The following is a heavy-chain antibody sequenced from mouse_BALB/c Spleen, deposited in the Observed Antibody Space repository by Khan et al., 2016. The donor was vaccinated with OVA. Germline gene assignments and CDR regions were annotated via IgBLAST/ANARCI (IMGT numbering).Heavy chain of an antibody. D-gene: IGHD2-14*01. CDR3: DRANYRYISDYAKSY. V-gene: IGHV2-6-4*01. J-gene: IGHJ4*01. Sequence: VQLQESGPGLVAPSESLSITCTASGFSLSSSNIHWVNQPPEKGLEWLGMIWGGDGKDNYSTLKSRLGISKANTKSHAFLKMNSLQTVDTAMYYCDRANYRYISDYAKSYGGKGTSANVP. CDR1: GFSLSSSN. CDR2: IWGGDGK.